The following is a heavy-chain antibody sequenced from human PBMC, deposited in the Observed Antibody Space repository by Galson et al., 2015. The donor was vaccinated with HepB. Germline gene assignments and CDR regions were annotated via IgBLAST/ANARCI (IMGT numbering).Heavy chain of an antibody. Sequence: SVKVSCKASGYTFTSYAISWVRQAPGQGLEWMGWIGAYNGNTNYAQKLQGRVTMTRDTSISTAYMELSRLRSDDTAVYYCARWGSYCSTSSCYSHYYMDVWGKGTTVTVSS. V-gene: IGHV1-18*01. J-gene: IGHJ6*03. CDR2: IGAYNGNT. CDR1: GYTFTSYA. CDR3: ARWGSYCSTSSCYSHYYMDV. D-gene: IGHD2-2*02.